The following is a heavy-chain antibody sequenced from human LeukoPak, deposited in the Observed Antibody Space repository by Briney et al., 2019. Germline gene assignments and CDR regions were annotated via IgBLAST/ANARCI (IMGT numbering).Heavy chain of an antibody. Sequence: PGGSLRLSCAASGFTFSSYAMHWVRQAPGKGLEWVAVISYDGSNKYYADSVKGRFTISRDNSKNTLYLQMNSLRAEDTAVYYCARDRDIAAAGTLGYWGQGTLVTVSS. CDR2: ISYDGSNK. V-gene: IGHV3-30-3*01. J-gene: IGHJ4*02. D-gene: IGHD6-13*01. CDR3: ARDRDIAAAGTLGY. CDR1: GFTFSSYA.